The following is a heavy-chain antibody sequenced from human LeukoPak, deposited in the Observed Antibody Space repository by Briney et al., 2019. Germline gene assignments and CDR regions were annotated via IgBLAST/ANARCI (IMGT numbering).Heavy chain of an antibody. CDR1: GASFSAND. Sequence: SETLSLMCAVYGASFSANDWIWIRQPPGKGREWLGEINHSGAITYKPSLKSRLTISSDTSKNQFSLKLSSVTAADTAVYYCARYCGSENYCISYWGQGTLVTVSS. CDR3: ARYCGSENYCISY. V-gene: IGHV4-34*01. J-gene: IGHJ4*02. D-gene: IGHD3-10*01. CDR2: INHSGAI.